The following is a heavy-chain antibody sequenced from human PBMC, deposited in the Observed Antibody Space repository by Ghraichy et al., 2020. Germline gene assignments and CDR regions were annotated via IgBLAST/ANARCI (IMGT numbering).Heavy chain of an antibody. CDR2: IYYSGST. CDR1: GGSISSYY. V-gene: IGHV4-59*01. Sequence: SETLSLTCTVSGGSISSYYWSWIRQPPGNGLEWIGYIYYSGSTNYNPSLKSRVTISVDTSKNQFSLKLSSVTAADTAVYYCARLRSSGYSSGWYGANYMDVWGKGTTVTVSS. J-gene: IGHJ6*03. CDR3: ARLRSSGYSSGWYGANYMDV. D-gene: IGHD6-19*01.